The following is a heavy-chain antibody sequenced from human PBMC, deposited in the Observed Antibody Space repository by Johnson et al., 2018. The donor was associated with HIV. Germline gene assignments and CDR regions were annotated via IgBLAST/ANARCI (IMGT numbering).Heavy chain of an antibody. CDR2: IWYDGSNI. J-gene: IGHJ3*02. Sequence: QVHLVESGGGVVQPGGSLRLSCAASGFTFSSYAMHWVRQAPGKGLEWVAVIWYDGSNIYYADSVKGRFTISRDNSKNTLYLQMNSLRAEDTAVYYCARGVGWVTDAFEIWGQGTMVTVSS. V-gene: IGHV3-30*04. CDR3: ARGVGWVTDAFEI. CDR1: GFTFSSYA. D-gene: IGHD1-26*01.